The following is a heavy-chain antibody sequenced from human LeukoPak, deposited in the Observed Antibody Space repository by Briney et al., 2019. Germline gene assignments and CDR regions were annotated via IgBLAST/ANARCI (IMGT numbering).Heavy chain of an antibody. V-gene: IGHV4-39*07. J-gene: IGHJ3*02. Sequence: SETLSLTCTVSDGSISSNSYYWGWIRQPPGKGLEWIANIYYSGNTYYNPSLKSRVTISVDKSKTQFSLKLSSVTAADTAVYYCARDKWEPRYAFDIWGQGTMVTVSS. D-gene: IGHD1-26*01. CDR1: DGSISSNSYY. CDR3: ARDKWEPRYAFDI. CDR2: IYYSGNT.